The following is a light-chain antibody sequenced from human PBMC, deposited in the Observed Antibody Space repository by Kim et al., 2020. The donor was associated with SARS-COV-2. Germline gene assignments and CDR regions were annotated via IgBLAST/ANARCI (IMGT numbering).Light chain of an antibody. Sequence: EVVLTQSPGTLSLSPGGTATLSCRASQSVSSRYLAWYRHKPGQAPRLLIYGASSRATGIPDRFSGSGSGTDFTLTIRRVEPEDFAVYYCQQYGGSPPRLTFGQGTKLEI. J-gene: IGKJ2*01. V-gene: IGKV3-20*01. CDR2: GAS. CDR3: QQYGGSPPRLT. CDR1: QSVSSRY.